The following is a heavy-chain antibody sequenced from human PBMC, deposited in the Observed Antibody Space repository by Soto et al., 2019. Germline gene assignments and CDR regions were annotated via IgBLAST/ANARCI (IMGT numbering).Heavy chain of an antibody. D-gene: IGHD3-3*02. Sequence: GGSLRLSCAASEFTFSSYAMSWVRQAPGKGLEWVSTISGSGGGTYYADSVKGRFTVSRDNSKNTLYLQMNSLRAEDTAVYYCAKDDILATAMGYYYGMDVWGQGTTVTVSS. CDR2: ISGSGGGT. J-gene: IGHJ6*02. CDR3: AKDDILATAMGYYYGMDV. V-gene: IGHV3-23*01. CDR1: EFTFSSYA.